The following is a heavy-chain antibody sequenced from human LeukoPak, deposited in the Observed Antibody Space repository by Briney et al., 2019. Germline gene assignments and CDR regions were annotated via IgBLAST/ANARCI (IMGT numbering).Heavy chain of an antibody. V-gene: IGHV1-2*02. J-gene: IGHJ4*02. Sequence: GASVKVSCKASGYTFTGYYMHWVRQAPGQGLEWMGWINPNSGGTNYAQKFQGRVTMTRVTSISTAYMELSRLRSDDTAVYYCARDQVVGATAGTFDYWGQGTLVTVSS. D-gene: IGHD1-26*01. CDR3: ARDQVVGATAGTFDY. CDR1: GYTFTGYY. CDR2: INPNSGGT.